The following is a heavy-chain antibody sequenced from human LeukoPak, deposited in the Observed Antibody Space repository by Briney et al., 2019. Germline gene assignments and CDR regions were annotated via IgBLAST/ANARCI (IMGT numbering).Heavy chain of an antibody. D-gene: IGHD2-2*01. CDR3: ARTAAVGYCSSTSCYPWFDP. CDR2: IIPIFGTA. Sequence: ASGKVSCKASGGTFSSYAISWVRQAPGQGLEWMGGIIPIFGTANYAQKFQGRVTITTDESTSTAYMELSSLRSEDTAVYYCARTAAVGYCSSTSCYPWFDPWGQGTLVTVSS. V-gene: IGHV1-69*05. J-gene: IGHJ5*02. CDR1: GGTFSSYA.